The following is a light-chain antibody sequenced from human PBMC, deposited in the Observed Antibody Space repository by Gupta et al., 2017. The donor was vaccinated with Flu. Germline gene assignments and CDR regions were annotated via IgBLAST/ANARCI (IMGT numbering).Light chain of an antibody. Sequence: DIQMTQSPSSLSASVGDRVTITCRASQSISSYLNWYQQKPGKAPKLLIYAASSLQSGVPSRFSGRGSGTDFTLTISSLQPEDFATYYCQQSYSNPPWTFGQGTKVGIK. CDR2: AAS. CDR3: QQSYSNPPWT. V-gene: IGKV1-39*01. J-gene: IGKJ1*01. CDR1: QSISSY.